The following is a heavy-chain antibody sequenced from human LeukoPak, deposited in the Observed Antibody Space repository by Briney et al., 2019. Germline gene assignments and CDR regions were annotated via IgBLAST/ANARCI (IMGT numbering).Heavy chain of an antibody. V-gene: IGHV4-31*03. CDR2: IYYSGST. J-gene: IGHJ6*02. CDR3: ARVKVVRGVDYYYYYGMDV. CDR1: GGSISSGGYY. Sequence: PSETLSLTCTVSGGSISSGGYYWSWIRQHPGKGLEWIGYIYYSGSTYYNPSLKSRVTISVDTSKNQFSLKLSSVTAAATAVYYCARVKVVRGVDYYYYYGMDVWGQGTTVTVSS. D-gene: IGHD3-10*01.